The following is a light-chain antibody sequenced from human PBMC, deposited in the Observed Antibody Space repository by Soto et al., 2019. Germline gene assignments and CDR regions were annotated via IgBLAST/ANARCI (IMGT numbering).Light chain of an antibody. CDR2: GAF. V-gene: IGKV3-20*01. Sequence: EIVLTQSPGTLSLSPGERATLSCRASQSVSSSHLAWYQQKPGQAPRLLIYGAFSRATGIPDRFSGSGSGKDFTLTISRLEHEYFAVYYCPQYGSTHPMYTWGQGTNLEIK. CDR1: QSVSSSH. J-gene: IGKJ2*01. CDR3: PQYGSTHPMYT.